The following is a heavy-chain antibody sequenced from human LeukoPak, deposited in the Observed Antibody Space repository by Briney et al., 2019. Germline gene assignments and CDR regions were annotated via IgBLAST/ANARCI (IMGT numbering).Heavy chain of an antibody. Sequence: SETLSLTCSVSGDSISNYYWNWIRQPAGKGLEWIGRIYNDDVTDYNPYLKSRVTISVNKSKNRFSLNLTSVTAADTAVYYCARVPPSGDYYDAFDTGDQGTMVTVS. D-gene: IGHD2-21*02. CDR2: IYNDDVT. J-gene: IGHJ3*02. CDR1: GDSISNYY. CDR3: ARVPPSGDYYDAFDT. V-gene: IGHV4-4*07.